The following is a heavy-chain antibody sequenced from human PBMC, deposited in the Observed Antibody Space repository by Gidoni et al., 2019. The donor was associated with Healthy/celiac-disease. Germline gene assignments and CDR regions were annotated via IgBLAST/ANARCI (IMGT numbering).Heavy chain of an antibody. V-gene: IGHV4-61*02. D-gene: IGHD3-3*01. CDR2: SYTSGST. CDR1: GGSISSGRYY. CDR3: AREGVRFLLVDSYMDV. J-gene: IGHJ6*03. Sequence: QVQLQESGPGLVKPSQPLSLTCTVSGGSISSGRYYWSWIRQPAGKGLEWIGRSYTSGSTNYNPSLKSRVTMSVDTSKNQFSLKLSSVTAADTAVYYCAREGVRFLLVDSYMDVWGKGTTVTVSS.